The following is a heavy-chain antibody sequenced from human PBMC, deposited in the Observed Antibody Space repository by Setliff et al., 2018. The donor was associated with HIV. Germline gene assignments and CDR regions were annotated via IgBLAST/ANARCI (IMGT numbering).Heavy chain of an antibody. CDR2: NSPYNGNT. CDR3: ARGGSLFPMTTHPFDI. CDR1: GYTFNSYG. V-gene: IGHV1-18*01. Sequence: ASVKVSCKASGYTFNSYGISWVRQAPGQGLEWMGWNSPYNGNTKFGQKLQGRVTMTTDTSTSTGYMELRSLRSDDTAMYYCARGGSLFPMTTHPFDIWGQGTMVTVSS. J-gene: IGHJ3*02. D-gene: IGHD3-22*01.